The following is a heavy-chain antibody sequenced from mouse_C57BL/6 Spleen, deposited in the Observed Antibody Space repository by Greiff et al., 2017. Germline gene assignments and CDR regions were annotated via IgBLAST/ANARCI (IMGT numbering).Heavy chain of an antibody. J-gene: IGHJ4*01. Sequence: QVQLQQPGAELVKPGASVKLSCKASGYTFTSYWMHWVKQRPGRGLEWIGRIDPNNGGTKYNEKFKSKATLTVDKPSSTAYRQLSSLTSEDSSVYYCARHYGSLYYAMDYWGQGTSVTVSS. CDR2: IDPNNGGT. CDR1: GYTFTSYW. CDR3: ARHYGSLYYAMDY. D-gene: IGHD1-1*01. V-gene: IGHV1-72*01.